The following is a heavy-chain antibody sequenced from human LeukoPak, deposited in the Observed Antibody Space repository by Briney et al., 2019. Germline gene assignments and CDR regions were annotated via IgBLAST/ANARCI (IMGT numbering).Heavy chain of an antibody. V-gene: IGHV1-69*13. Sequence: ASVKVSCKASGGTFSSYAISWVRQAPGQGLEWMGGIIPIFGTANYAQKFQGRVTITADESTSTAHMELSSLRSEDTAVYYCATGRYSSGWYDYWGQGTLVTISS. CDR3: ATGRYSSGWYDY. CDR2: IIPIFGTA. CDR1: GGTFSSYA. D-gene: IGHD6-19*01. J-gene: IGHJ4*02.